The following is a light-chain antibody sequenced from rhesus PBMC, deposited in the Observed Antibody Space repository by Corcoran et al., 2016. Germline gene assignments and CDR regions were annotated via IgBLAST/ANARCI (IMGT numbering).Light chain of an antibody. CDR2: RAS. CDR1: QGISNW. V-gene: IGKV1-69*01. Sequence: DIQMTQSPSSLSASVGDRVTITCRASQGISNWLAWYQQKPGEAPKLLVYRASNLETGVPSRFRGSGSGTDFTLTISSLQPEDIATYYCQQHDNSPPLTFGQGTKVDIK. J-gene: IGKJ1*01. CDR3: QQHDNSPPLT.